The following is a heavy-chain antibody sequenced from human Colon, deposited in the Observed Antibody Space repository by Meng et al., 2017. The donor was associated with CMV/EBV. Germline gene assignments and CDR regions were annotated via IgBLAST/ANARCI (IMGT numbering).Heavy chain of an antibody. CDR2: MYHTGRT. D-gene: IGHD3-22*01. CDR1: GGSVSSYY. CDR3: ARDRSGFEGWFDI. Sequence: SETLSLTCTVSGGSVSSYYWSWIRQPPGKGLEWIGYMYHTGRTSYNPSLKSRVTMSMDTSKNQFSLNLNSVTAADTAVYYCARDRSGFEGWFDIWGRGTLVTVSS. J-gene: IGHJ2*01. V-gene: IGHV4-59*02.